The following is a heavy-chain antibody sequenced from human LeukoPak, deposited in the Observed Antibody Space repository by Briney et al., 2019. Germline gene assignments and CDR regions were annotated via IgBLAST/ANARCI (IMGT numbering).Heavy chain of an antibody. CDR1: GFTFSSYS. D-gene: IGHD4-23*01. CDR3: AKPRTNDYGGNFDC. Sequence: GGSLRLSCAASGFTFSSYSMNWVRQAPGKGLEWVSSISSSSSYSSYTYYADSAKGRFTISRDNAKNSLYLQMDSLRAEDTAVYYCAKPRTNDYGGNFDCWGQGTLVTVSS. J-gene: IGHJ4*02. V-gene: IGHV3-21*06. CDR2: ISSSSSYSSYT.